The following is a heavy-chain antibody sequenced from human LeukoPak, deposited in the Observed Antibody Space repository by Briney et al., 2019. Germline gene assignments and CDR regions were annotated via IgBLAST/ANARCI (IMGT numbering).Heavy chain of an antibody. D-gene: IGHD1-26*01. V-gene: IGHV4-34*01. J-gene: IGHJ4*02. CDR3: ARHQVGATSPFDY. CDR1: GGSFSGYY. Sequence: SETLSLTCAVYGGSFSGYYWSWIRQPPGKGLEWIGSIYYSGSTYYNPSLKSRVTISVDTSKNQFSLKLSSVTAADTAVYYCARHQVGATSPFDYWGQGTLVTVSS. CDR2: IYYSGST.